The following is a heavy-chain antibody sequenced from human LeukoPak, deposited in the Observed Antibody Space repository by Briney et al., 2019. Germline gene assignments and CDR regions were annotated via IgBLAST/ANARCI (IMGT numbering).Heavy chain of an antibody. CDR3: ARVGKDGSGSYYNVVLLDY. CDR1: GFTFSSYS. Sequence: PGGSLTLSCAASGFTFSSYSMNWLRQATGKGLEWVSSISSSRSYIYYAVSVEGRFTISRDNAKNSLYLQMNSPRDEDTAVYNCARVGKDGSGSYYNVVLLDYWGQGTLVTVSS. D-gene: IGHD3-10*01. J-gene: IGHJ4*02. CDR2: ISSSRSYI. V-gene: IGHV3-21*01.